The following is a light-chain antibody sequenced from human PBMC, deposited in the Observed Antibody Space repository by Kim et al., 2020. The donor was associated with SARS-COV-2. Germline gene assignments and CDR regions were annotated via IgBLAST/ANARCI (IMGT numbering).Light chain of an antibody. CDR2: RKN. V-gene: IGLV10-54*01. J-gene: IGLJ3*02. Sequence: RTPTPHCSGNSNDVGDQGAALLQEHQGHPPKLLSYRKNTRPSGISERLSASRSGNTASLTITGLQPEDEADYYCSAWDSGLSAWVFGGGTKLTVL. CDR3: SAWDSGLSAWV. CDR1: SNDVGDQG.